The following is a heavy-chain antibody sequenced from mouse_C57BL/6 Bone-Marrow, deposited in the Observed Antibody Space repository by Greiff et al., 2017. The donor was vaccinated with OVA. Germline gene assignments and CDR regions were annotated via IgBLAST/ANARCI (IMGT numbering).Heavy chain of an antibody. V-gene: IGHV14-3*01. CDR2: IDPANGST. Sequence: VQLQQSVAELVRPGASVKLSCTASGFNIKNTYMHWVKQRPEQGLEWIGRIDPANGSTKYAPKFQGKATMTADTSSNTAYLQLSSLSSEDTAVYCCARGNFGSSFYAMDYWGQGTSVTVSS. CDR1: GFNIKNTY. CDR3: ARGNFGSSFYAMDY. D-gene: IGHD1-1*01. J-gene: IGHJ4*01.